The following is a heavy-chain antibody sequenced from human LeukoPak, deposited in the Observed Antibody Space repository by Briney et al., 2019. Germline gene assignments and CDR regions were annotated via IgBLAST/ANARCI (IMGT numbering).Heavy chain of an antibody. CDR3: ARRMVRGVIRWFDP. J-gene: IGHJ5*02. D-gene: IGHD3-10*01. CDR2: IYYSGST. Sequence: SETLSLTCTVSGGSISSYYWSWIRQPPGKGLEWLGYIYYSGSTNYNPSLKSRVTISVDTSKNQFSLKLSSVTAADTAVYYCARRMVRGVIRWFDPWGQGTLVTVSS. V-gene: IGHV4-59*01. CDR1: GGSISSYY.